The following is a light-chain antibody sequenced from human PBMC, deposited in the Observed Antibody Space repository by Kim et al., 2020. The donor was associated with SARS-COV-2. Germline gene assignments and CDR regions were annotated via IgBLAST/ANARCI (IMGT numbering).Light chain of an antibody. Sequence: EIVLTQSPATLSLSPGERATLSCRASQSVSSYLAWYQQRPGQAPRLLIYDASNRATGIPARFSGSGSGTDFTLTISGLEPEDFAVYYCQQRSNWPPSSFGQGTKLEI. CDR1: QSVSSY. J-gene: IGKJ2*03. CDR2: DAS. CDR3: QQRSNWPPSS. V-gene: IGKV3-11*01.